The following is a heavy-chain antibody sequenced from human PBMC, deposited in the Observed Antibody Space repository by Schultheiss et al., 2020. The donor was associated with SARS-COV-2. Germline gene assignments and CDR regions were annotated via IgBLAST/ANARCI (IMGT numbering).Heavy chain of an antibody. V-gene: IGHV3-30*04. CDR3: ARGPNDYSNNLYYYYYMDV. Sequence: GESLKISCAASGFTFSSYAMHWVRQAPGKGLEWVAVISYDGSNKYYADSVKGRFTISRYNSKNTLYLQMNSLRAEDTTVYYCARGPNDYSNNLYYYYYMDVWGKGTTVTVSS. CDR2: ISYDGSNK. CDR1: GFTFSSYA. D-gene: IGHD4-11*01. J-gene: IGHJ6*03.